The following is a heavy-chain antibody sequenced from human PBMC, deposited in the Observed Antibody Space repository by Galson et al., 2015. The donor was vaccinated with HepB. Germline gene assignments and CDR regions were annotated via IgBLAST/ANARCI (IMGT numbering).Heavy chain of an antibody. D-gene: IGHD3-10*01. CDR2: INTNTGNP. J-gene: IGHJ4*02. CDR3: ARDPYYGSGSYTRGGYFDY. CDR1: GYTFTSYA. Sequence: SVKVSCKASGYTFTSYAMDWVRQAPGQGLEWMGWINTNTGNPTYAQGFTGRFVFSLDTSVSTAYLQISSLKAEDTAVYYCARDPYYGSGSYTRGGYFDYWGQGTLVTVSS. V-gene: IGHV7-4-1*02.